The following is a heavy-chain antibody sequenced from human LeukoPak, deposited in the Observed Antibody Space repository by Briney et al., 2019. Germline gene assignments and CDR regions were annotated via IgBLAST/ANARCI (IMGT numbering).Heavy chain of an antibody. CDR1: GDSVSSSSSA. D-gene: IGHD3-16*01. Sequence: SQTLSLTCAISGDSVSSSSSAWNWVRQSPSRGLEWLGRTYYRSKWYNDYAESVKSRIAINPDTSKNQFSLHLTSVTPEDTAVYYCVRGGDFDYWGQGTLVTVAS. V-gene: IGHV6-1*01. CDR2: TYYRSKWYN. J-gene: IGHJ4*02. CDR3: VRGGDFDY.